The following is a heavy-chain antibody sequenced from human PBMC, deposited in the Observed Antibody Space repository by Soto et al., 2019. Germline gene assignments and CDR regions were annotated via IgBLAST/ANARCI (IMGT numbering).Heavy chain of an antibody. CDR3: AKGSYTGMYSDFDY. V-gene: IGHV3-30*18. D-gene: IGHD1-26*01. CDR2: ISYDGSNK. CDR1: GFTFSIYD. J-gene: IGHJ4*01. Sequence: GGSLRLSCAASGFTFSIYDMHWVRQAPGKGLGWVALISYDGSNKSYRDSVKGRFTISRDNSRNTLYLQMNSLRAEDTAVYYCAKGSYTGMYSDFDYWGPGTLVTVSS.